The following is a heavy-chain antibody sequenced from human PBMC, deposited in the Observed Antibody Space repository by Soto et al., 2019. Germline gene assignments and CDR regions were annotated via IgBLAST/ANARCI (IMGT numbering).Heavy chain of an antibody. V-gene: IGHV5-51*01. J-gene: IGHJ6*02. CDR2: IYPGDSDT. CDR3: ARRVQYGMDV. CDR1: GYSFTSYW. D-gene: IGHD4-4*01. Sequence: GASLKISCKGSGYSFTSYWIGRVRQMPGKGLEWMGIIYPGDSDTRYSPSFQGQVIISAAKSISTAYLQWSSLKASDTAMNYCARRVQYGMDVWGQGTTVTVSS.